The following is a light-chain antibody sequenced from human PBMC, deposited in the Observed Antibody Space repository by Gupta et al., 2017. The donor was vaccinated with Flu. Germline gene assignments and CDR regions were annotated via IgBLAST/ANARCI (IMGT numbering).Light chain of an antibody. CDR3: QKRGNSPAHT. CDR2: DAF. CDR1: QSVSTY. J-gene: IGKJ2*01. Sequence: EIELTQSPATLYLSPGESATLSCRASQSVSTYLAWYQNKPGQAPRLLIYDAFNMDTGIPARFRRRAFGLDSPLTRRLLEREPSAVSYVQKRGNSPAHTFSPGT. V-gene: IGKV3-11*01.